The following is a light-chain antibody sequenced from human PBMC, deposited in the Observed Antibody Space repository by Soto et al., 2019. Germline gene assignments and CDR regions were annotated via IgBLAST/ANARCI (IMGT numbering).Light chain of an antibody. CDR1: QSVSSSY. V-gene: IGKV3-20*01. Sequence: EIVLTQSPGTLSLSPGERATLSCRASQSVSSSYLAWYQQKPGQAPRLLIDGASSRATGIPDRFSGSGSGTDFTLTLSRLEPEDFAVYYCQQYGSSQSFGQGTKVEIK. CDR3: QQYGSSQS. CDR2: GAS. J-gene: IGKJ1*01.